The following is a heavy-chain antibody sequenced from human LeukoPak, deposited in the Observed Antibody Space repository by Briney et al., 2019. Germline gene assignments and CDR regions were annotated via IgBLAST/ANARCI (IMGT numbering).Heavy chain of an antibody. V-gene: IGHV3-48*03. CDR3: AELGITMIGGV. D-gene: IGHD3-10*02. CDR2: ISSSGSTI. Sequence: GGSLRLSCAASGFTFSSYEMNWVRQAPGKGLEWVSYISSSGSTIYYADSVKGRFTISRDNANNSLYLQMNSLRAEDTAVYYCAELGITMIGGVWGKGTTVTISS. J-gene: IGHJ6*04. CDR1: GFTFSSYE.